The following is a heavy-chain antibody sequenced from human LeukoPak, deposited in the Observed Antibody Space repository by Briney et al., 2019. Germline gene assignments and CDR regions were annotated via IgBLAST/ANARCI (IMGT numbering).Heavy chain of an antibody. CDR2: IKQDGSEK. Sequence: GGSLRLSCAASGFTFSSYWMSWVRQAPGKGLEWVADIKQDGSEKYYVDSVKGRFTISRDNAKNSLYLQMNSLRAEDTAVYYCAGVQVVFDWLLLRGTYYFDYWGQGTLVTVSS. V-gene: IGHV3-7*01. D-gene: IGHD3-9*01. CDR3: AGVQVVFDWLLLRGTYYFDY. CDR1: GFTFSSYW. J-gene: IGHJ4*02.